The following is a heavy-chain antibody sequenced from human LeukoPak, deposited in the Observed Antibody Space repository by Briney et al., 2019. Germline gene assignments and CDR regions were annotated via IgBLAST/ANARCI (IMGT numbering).Heavy chain of an antibody. CDR3: ARGGLVGSGWYFHVSDY. Sequence: SETLSLTCTVPGGSISSYYWSWIRQPPGKGLEWIGYIYYSGSTNYNPSLKSRVTISVDTSKNQFSLKLSSVTAADTAVYYCARGGLVGSGWYFHVSDYWGQGTLVTVSS. CDR1: GGSISSYY. CDR2: IYYSGST. D-gene: IGHD6-19*01. V-gene: IGHV4-59*01. J-gene: IGHJ4*02.